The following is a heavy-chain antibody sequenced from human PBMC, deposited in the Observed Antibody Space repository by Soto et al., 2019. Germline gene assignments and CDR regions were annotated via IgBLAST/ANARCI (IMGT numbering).Heavy chain of an antibody. D-gene: IGHD4-4*01. CDR2: IDPSDSYT. CDR1: GYSFTSYW. Sequence: EVQLVQSGAEVKKPGESLRISCKGSGYSFTSYWISWVRQMPGKGLEWMGRIDPSDSYTNYSPSFQGHVTISADKSISTAYLQWSSLKASDTAMYYCARSDDYSYYCYDMDVWGQGTTVTVSS. CDR3: ARSDDYSYYCYDMDV. V-gene: IGHV5-10-1*03. J-gene: IGHJ6*02.